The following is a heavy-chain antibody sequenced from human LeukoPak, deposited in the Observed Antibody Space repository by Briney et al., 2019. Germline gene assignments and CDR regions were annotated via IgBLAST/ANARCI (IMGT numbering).Heavy chain of an antibody. V-gene: IGHV3-48*01. CDR3: ARSYYDG. CDR1: GFTFSSYG. D-gene: IGHD3-22*01. Sequence: PGGSLRRSCAASGFTFSSYGMNWGRQAAGQGLEWVSYISSSSSTIYYADSVKGRFTISRDNAKNSLYLQMNSLRAEDTAVYYCARSYYDGWGQGTLVTVSS. J-gene: IGHJ4*02. CDR2: ISSSSSTI.